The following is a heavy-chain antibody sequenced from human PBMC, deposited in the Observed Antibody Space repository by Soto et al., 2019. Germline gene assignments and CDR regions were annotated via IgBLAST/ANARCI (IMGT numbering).Heavy chain of an antibody. CDR1: GDSISSGDYY. D-gene: IGHD3-16*01. CDR2: IYYSGTT. J-gene: IGHJ6*02. CDR3: ARDWNYVRGYNMDV. V-gene: IGHV4-30-4*01. Sequence: PSETLSLTCTVSGDSISSGDYYWTWIRQPPGKGLEWIGYIYYSGTTYYNPSLKSRVTISVDTSNNQFSLKLTSVTAADTAVYYCARDWNYVRGYNMDVWGQGTTVTVSS.